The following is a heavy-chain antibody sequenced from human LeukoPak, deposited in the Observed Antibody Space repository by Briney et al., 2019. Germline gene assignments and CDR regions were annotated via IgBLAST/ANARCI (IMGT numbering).Heavy chain of an antibody. Sequence: GGSLRLSCAASGFTFSSYSMNWVRQAPGKGLEWVSSISSSSSYIYYADSVKGRFNISRDNAKNSLYLQMNSLRAEDTAVYYCARDYSSPYLKYYFDYWGQGTLVTVSS. CDR2: ISSSSSYI. D-gene: IGHD5-18*01. V-gene: IGHV3-21*01. CDR3: ARDYSSPYLKYYFDY. CDR1: GFTFSSYS. J-gene: IGHJ4*02.